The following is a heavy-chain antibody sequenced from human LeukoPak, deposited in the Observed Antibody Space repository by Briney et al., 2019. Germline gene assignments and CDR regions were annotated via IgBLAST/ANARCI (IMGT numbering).Heavy chain of an antibody. CDR3: AREYGSGSRYYYYYYMGV. J-gene: IGHJ6*03. V-gene: IGHV4-59*11. CDR2: IYYSGST. D-gene: IGHD3-10*01. CDR1: GGSISYHY. Sequence: PSETLSLTCTVSGGSISYHYWSWIRQPPGKGLEWIGYIYYSGSTTYNPSLKSRVTISVDTSKNQFSLKLTSVTAADTAVYYCAREYGSGSRYYYYYYMGVWGKGTTVTVSS.